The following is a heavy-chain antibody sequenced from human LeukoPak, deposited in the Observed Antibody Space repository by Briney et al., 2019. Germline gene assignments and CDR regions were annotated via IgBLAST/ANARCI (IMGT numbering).Heavy chain of an antibody. J-gene: IGHJ4*02. Sequence: EASVKVSCKASGGTCSSYAISWVRQAPGQGLEWMGGIIPIFGTANYAQKFQGRVTITTDESTSTAYMELSSLRSEDTAVYYCALLSDRIGYCSRPDYWGQGTLVTVSS. V-gene: IGHV1-69*05. CDR2: IIPIFGTA. CDR3: ALLSDRIGYCSRPDY. CDR1: GGTCSSYA. D-gene: IGHD2-2*01.